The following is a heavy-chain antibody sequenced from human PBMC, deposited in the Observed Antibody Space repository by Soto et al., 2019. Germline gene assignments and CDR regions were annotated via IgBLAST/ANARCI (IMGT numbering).Heavy chain of an antibody. J-gene: IGHJ6*02. D-gene: IGHD5-12*01. Sequence: QVQLQESGPGLMKPSETLSLTCTVSGGSISSYYWSWIRQPAGKGLEWIGRIYTSGSTKYNPSLKSRVTMSVETSKNQFSLKLSSVTAADTAVYYCARHRLACYYYYGRDVWGQGTTVTVSS. CDR2: IYTSGST. V-gene: IGHV4-4*07. CDR1: GGSISSYY. CDR3: ARHRLACYYYYGRDV.